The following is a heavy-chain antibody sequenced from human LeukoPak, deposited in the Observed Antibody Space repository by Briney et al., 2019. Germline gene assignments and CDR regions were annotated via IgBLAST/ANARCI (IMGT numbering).Heavy chain of an antibody. J-gene: IGHJ5*02. D-gene: IGHD3-22*01. CDR1: GYTFTSHG. CDR2: ISAYNGNT. V-gene: IGHV1-18*01. Sequence: GASVKVSCKASGYTFTSHGISWVRQAPGQGLEWMGWISAYNGNTNYAQKLQGRVTMTTDTSTSTAYMELRSLRSDDTAVYYCARSYDSSGTNWFDPWGQGTLVTVSS. CDR3: ARSYDSSGTNWFDP.